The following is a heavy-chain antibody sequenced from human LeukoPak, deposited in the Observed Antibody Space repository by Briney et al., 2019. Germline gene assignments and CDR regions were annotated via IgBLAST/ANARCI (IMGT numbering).Heavy chain of an antibody. D-gene: IGHD2-21*01. CDR2: IYYIGST. J-gene: IGHJ6*03. V-gene: IGHV4-38-2*02. CDR1: GYSISSGYY. CDR3: ARHIGGRYYYYYMDV. Sequence: PSETLSLTCTVSGYSISSGYYWGWVRQPPGKGLEWIGNIYYIGSTYYNPSLKSRVTIPVDTSKNQFSLKLSSVTAADTAVYYCARHIGGRYYYYYMDVWGKGTTVTISS.